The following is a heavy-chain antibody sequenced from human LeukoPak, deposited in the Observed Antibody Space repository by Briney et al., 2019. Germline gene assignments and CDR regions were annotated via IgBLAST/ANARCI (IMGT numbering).Heavy chain of an antibody. CDR3: AKDTRGYCSGGSCYSLTSYGMDV. V-gene: IGHV3-30*02. D-gene: IGHD2-15*01. CDR2: IRYDGSNK. J-gene: IGHJ6*02. CDR1: GFTFSSYG. Sequence: GGSLRLSCAASGFTFSSYGMHWVRQAPGKGLEWVAFIRYDGSNKYYADSVKGRFTISRDNSKNTLYLQMNSLRAEDTAVYYCAKDTRGYCSGGSCYSLTSYGMDVWGQGTTVTVSS.